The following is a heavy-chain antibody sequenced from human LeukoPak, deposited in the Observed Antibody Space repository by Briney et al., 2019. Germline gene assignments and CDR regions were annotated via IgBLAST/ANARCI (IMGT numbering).Heavy chain of an antibody. Sequence: GGSLRLSCAASGFTFSSYAMRWVRQAPGKGLEWVSAISGSGGSTYYADSVKGRFTISRDNSKNTLYLQMNSLRAEDTAVYYCAKDPGYCSGGSCYLGRYGMDVWGQGTTVTVSS. CDR2: ISGSGGST. CDR1: GFTFSSYA. D-gene: IGHD2-15*01. V-gene: IGHV3-23*01. J-gene: IGHJ6*02. CDR3: AKDPGYCSGGSCYLGRYGMDV.